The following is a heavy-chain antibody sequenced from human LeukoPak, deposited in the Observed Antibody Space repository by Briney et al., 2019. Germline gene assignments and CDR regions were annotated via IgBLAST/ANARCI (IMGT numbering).Heavy chain of an antibody. J-gene: IGHJ4*02. V-gene: IGHV3-11*01. CDR1: GFTFRDYY. CDR3: ARAPAATPRTNDH. CDR2: ISSSGSIT. Sequence: GGSLRLSCAASGFTFRDYYMSWIRQAPGKGLEWVSYISSSGSITYYADSVKGRFTISRDNAKNSLYLQMNSLRAEDTAVYYCARAPAATPRTNDHWGQGTLVTVSS. D-gene: IGHD2-2*02.